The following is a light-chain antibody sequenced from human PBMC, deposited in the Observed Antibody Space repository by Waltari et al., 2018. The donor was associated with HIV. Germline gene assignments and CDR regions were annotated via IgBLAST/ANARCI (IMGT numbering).Light chain of an antibody. CDR2: EDD. V-gene: IGLV6-57*02. CDR1: SGSIASNF. J-gene: IGLJ2*01. CDR3: QSYDSNSRDVI. Sequence: NFMLTQPHSVSESPGKTVTISCTGSSGSIASNFVQWYQQRPGSPPTTVIYEDDQRPSGVPDRFSGSIDRSSNSASLTISGLKTEDEADYYCQSYDSNSRDVIFGGGTKLTVL.